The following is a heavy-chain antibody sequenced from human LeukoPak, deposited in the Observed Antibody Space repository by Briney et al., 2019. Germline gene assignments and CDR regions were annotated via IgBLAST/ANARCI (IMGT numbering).Heavy chain of an antibody. J-gene: IGHJ5*02. CDR2: IYHSGST. D-gene: IGHD3-22*01. CDR3: ARETIVVSAGWFDP. CDR1: GGSISSSNW. Sequence: SETLSLTCAVSGGSISSSNWWSWVRQPPGKGLEWIGEIYHSGSTNYNPSLKSRVTISVDKSKNQFSLKLSSVTAADTAVYYCARETIVVSAGWFDPWGQGTLVTVSS. V-gene: IGHV4-4*02.